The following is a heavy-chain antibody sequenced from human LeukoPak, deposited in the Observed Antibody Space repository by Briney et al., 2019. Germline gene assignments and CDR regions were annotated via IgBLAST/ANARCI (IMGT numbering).Heavy chain of an antibody. CDR3: AREGFHGRELFPTFDY. Sequence: GASVKVSCKASGYTFTSYGISWVRQAPGQGLEWMGIINPSGGSTSYAQKFQGRVTMTRDTSTSTVYMELSSLRSEDTAVYYCAREGFHGRELFPTFDYWGQGTLVTVSS. CDR1: GYTFTSYG. V-gene: IGHV1-46*01. J-gene: IGHJ4*02. CDR2: INPSGGST. D-gene: IGHD3-10*01.